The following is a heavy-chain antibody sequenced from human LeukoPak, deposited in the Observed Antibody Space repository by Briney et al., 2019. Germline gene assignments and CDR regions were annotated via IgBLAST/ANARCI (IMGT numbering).Heavy chain of an antibody. D-gene: IGHD2-2*01. CDR1: GIPFNSYA. CDR2: ISGSGGST. Sequence: GSLHLSCAASGIPFNSYAMRRVRQAPGKGLGGVRTISGSGGSTYYADSVKGQFTISRDKSKNTLYMQMNSLRAEDTAVYYCAKAVVIVPTATPFDYWGQGTLVTVSS. J-gene: IGHJ4*02. V-gene: IGHV3-23*01. CDR3: AKAVVIVPTATPFDY.